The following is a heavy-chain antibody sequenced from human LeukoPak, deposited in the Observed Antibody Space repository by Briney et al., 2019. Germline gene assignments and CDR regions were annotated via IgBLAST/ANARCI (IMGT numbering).Heavy chain of an antibody. J-gene: IGHJ4*02. V-gene: IGHV1-18*01. CDR2: INTYIDNT. Sequence: ASVKVSCKASGYTFSSYGISWVRQAPGQGLEWMGWINTYIDNTDYAQKFQDRVTLTTDTSTSTAYMELSSLRSEDTAVYYCARWEVVPAANGPLDYWGQGTLVTVSS. CDR1: GYTFSSYG. CDR3: ARWEVVPAANGPLDY. D-gene: IGHD2-2*01.